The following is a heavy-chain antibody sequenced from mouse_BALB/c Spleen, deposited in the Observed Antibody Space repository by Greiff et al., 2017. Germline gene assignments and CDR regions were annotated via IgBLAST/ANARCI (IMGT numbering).Heavy chain of an antibody. V-gene: IGHV5-17*02. Sequence: EVKVVESGGGLVQPGGSRKLSCAASGFTFSSFGMHWVRQAPEKGLEWVAYISSGSSTIYYADTVKGRFTISRDNPKNTLFLQMTSLRSEDTAMYYCARNPPYYWGQGTTLTVSS. J-gene: IGHJ2*01. CDR1: GFTFSSFG. CDR3: ARNPPYY. CDR2: ISSGSSTI.